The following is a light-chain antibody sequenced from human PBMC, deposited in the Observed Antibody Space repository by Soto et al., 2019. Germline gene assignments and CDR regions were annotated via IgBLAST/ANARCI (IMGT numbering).Light chain of an antibody. J-gene: IGLJ2*01. Sequence: QSALTQPASVSGSPGQSITISCTGTSSDVGSYNLVSWYQHHPGKAPKLMIYEDSKRPSGISTRFSGSKSGNTASLTISGLQAEDEADYYCSSYAGASAYVVCGGGTKLTVL. CDR3: SSYAGASAYVV. V-gene: IGLV2-23*01. CDR2: EDS. CDR1: SSDVGSYNL.